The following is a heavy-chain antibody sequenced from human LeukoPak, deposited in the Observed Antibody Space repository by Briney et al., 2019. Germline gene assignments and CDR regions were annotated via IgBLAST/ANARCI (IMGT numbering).Heavy chain of an antibody. D-gene: IGHD3-22*01. V-gene: IGHV3-23*01. CDR2: ISGSGGST. CDR1: GFTFSSYA. CDR3: AKLPYDSSGHLPYNYYYYGMDV. J-gene: IGHJ6*02. Sequence: GGSLRLSCAASGFTFSSYAMSWVHQAPGKGLEWVSAISGSGGSTYYADSVKGRFTISRDNSKNTLYLQMNSLRAEDTAVYYCAKLPYDSSGHLPYNYYYYGMDVWGQGTTVTVSS.